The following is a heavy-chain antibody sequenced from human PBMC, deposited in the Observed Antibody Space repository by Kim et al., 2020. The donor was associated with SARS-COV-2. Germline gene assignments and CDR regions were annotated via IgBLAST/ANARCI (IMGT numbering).Heavy chain of an antibody. Sequence: QKFQGRVTMTRDTSISTAYMELSRLRSDDTAVYYCARGIVVVPAATVNDYWGQGTLVTVSS. V-gene: IGHV1-2*02. CDR3: ARGIVVVPAATVNDY. J-gene: IGHJ4*02. D-gene: IGHD2-2*01.